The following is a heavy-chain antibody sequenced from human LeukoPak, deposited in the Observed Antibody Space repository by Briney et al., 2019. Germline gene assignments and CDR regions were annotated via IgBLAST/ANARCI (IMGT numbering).Heavy chain of an antibody. CDR3: ARDSLDYYDSSGYYYEGEEFDY. CDR2: INPNSGGT. J-gene: IGHJ4*02. D-gene: IGHD3-22*01. Sequence: ASVKVSCKASGYTFTGYYMHWVRQAPGQGLEWMGWINPNSGGTNYAQKLQGRVTMTRDTSISTAYMELSRLRSDDTAVYYCARDSLDYYDSSGYYYEGEEFDYWGQGTLVTVSS. CDR1: GYTFTGYY. V-gene: IGHV1-2*02.